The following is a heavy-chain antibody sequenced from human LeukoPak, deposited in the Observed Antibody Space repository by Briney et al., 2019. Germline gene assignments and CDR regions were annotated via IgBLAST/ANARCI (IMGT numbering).Heavy chain of an antibody. CDR2: ISAYNGST. J-gene: IGHJ5*02. Sequence: ASVKVSCKASGYTFTSYGISWVRQAPGQGLEWMEWISAYNGSTNYAQKLQGRVTMTTDTSTSTAYMELRSLRSDDTAVYYCAVGPMRAPNWFDPWGQGTLVTVSS. V-gene: IGHV1-18*01. CDR3: AVGPMRAPNWFDP. CDR1: GYTFTSYG.